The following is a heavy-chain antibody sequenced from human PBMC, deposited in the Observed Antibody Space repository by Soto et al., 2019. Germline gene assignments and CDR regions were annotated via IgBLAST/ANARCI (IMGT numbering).Heavy chain of an antibody. V-gene: IGHV2-26*01. Sequence: QVTLKESGPVLVKPTETLTLTCTVSGFSLSNARMGVSWIRQPPGKALEWLAHSFSNDEKCYSTSLKSRLTISKDTSKSQVVLTMTNMDPVDTATYDCARIANWKLSDYDYYYGMDVWGQGTTVTVSS. CDR3: ARIANWKLSDYDYYYGMDV. J-gene: IGHJ6*02. CDR2: SFSNDEK. CDR1: GFSLSNARMG. D-gene: IGHD1-20*01.